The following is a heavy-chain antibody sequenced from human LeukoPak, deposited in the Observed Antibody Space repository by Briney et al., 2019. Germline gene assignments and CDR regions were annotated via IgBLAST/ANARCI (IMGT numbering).Heavy chain of an antibody. J-gene: IGHJ5*02. CDR3: ARDPLPLKQQWLGTRSYNWFDP. CDR1: GYTLTELS. CDR2: FDPEDGET. D-gene: IGHD6-19*01. Sequence: GASVKVSCKVSGYTLTELSMHWVRQAPGKGLEWMGGFDPEDGETIYAQKFQGRVTMTTDTSTSTAYMELRSLRSDDTAVYYCARDPLPLKQQWLGTRSYNWFDPWGQGTLVTVSS. V-gene: IGHV1-24*01.